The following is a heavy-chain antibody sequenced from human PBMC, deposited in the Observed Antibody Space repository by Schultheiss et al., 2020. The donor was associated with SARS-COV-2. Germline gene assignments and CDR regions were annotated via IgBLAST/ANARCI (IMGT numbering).Heavy chain of an antibody. CDR2: INHSGST. D-gene: IGHD6-6*01. CDR1: GGSFSGYY. CDR3: AQYSSSWDWFDP. V-gene: IGHV4-34*01. Sequence: SETLSLTCAVYGGSFSGYYWSWIRQPPGKGLEWIGEINHSGSTNYNPSLKSRVTMSVDTSKNQFSLKLSSVTAADTAVYYCAQYSSSWDWFDPWGQGTLVTVSS. J-gene: IGHJ5*02.